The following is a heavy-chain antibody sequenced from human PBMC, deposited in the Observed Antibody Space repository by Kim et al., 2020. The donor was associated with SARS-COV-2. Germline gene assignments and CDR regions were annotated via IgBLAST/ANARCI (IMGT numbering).Heavy chain of an antibody. CDR3: ARDLRRVAKHRYYYYGMDV. J-gene: IGHJ6*02. V-gene: IGHV4-59*13. CDR2: IYYSGST. Sequence: SETLSLTCTVSGGSISSYYWSWIRQPPGKGLEWIGYIYYSGSTNYNPSLKSRVTISVDTSKNQFSLKLSSVTAADTAVYYCARDLRRVAKHRYYYYGMDVWGQGTMVTVSS. CDR1: GGSISSYY. D-gene: IGHD3-3*01.